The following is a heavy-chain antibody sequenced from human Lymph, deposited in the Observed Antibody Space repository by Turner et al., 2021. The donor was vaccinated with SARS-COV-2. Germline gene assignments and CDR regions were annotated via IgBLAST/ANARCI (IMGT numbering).Heavy chain of an antibody. J-gene: IGHJ3*02. CDR2: IYYSACT. CDR3: ASHTLFYSGSYSGAIDI. V-gene: IGHV4-39*01. Sequence: RKLQESCPGLVKPSETLSLTCTVSGGSISSSTYYWGWIRQPPWKGLEWSGDIYYSACTFYNPYLKSRVTISVAPSKQQFSLKPSSATADYTAVYYCASHTLFYSGSYSGAIDIWGQGTMVTVSS. CDR1: GGSISSSTYY. D-gene: IGHD1-26*01.